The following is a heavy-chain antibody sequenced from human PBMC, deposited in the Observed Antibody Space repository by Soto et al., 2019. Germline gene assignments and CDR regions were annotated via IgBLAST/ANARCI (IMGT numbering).Heavy chain of an antibody. CDR2: IIPILGTP. CDR3: AGDKERQRLGGKYYCAMDI. CDR1: VVTFNTFS. V-gene: IGHV1-69*12. Sequence: QVQLVQSGAEVKKPGSSVKVSCKAAVVTFNTFSISWVRQAPGQGFEWLGGIIPILGTPDYAQKFQGRVTIIADECASTAYMELSSLRSEDPAVYYCAGDKERQRLGGKYYCAMDIWGQGTTVTVSS. J-gene: IGHJ6*02. D-gene: IGHD5-12*01.